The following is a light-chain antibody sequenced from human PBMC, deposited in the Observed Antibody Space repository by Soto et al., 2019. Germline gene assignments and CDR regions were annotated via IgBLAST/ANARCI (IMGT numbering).Light chain of an antibody. V-gene: IGKV2-28*01. CDR2: LGS. CDR3: MQALQTPRT. Sequence: DIVMTQSPLSLPVTPGEPASISCRSSQSLLHSNGYNYLDWYLQKPGQSPQLLIYLGSNRASGVPDRFSGSGSGTAFTLNISRVEVEDVGVYYCMQALQTPRTCGQGTRLEIK. CDR1: QSLLHSNGYNY. J-gene: IGKJ5*01.